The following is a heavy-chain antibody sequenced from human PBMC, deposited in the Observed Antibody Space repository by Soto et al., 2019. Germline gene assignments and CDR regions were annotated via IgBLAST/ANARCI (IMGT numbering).Heavy chain of an antibody. Sequence: SETLSLTCTVSGGSISSYYWRWIRQPPGKGLEWIGYIYYSGSTNYNPSLKSRVTISVDTSKNQFSLKLSSVTAADTAVYYCARLYGLDAFDSWGQGTIVTDSS. J-gene: IGHJ3*02. D-gene: IGHD3-16*02. CDR3: ARLYGLDAFDS. CDR1: GGSISSYY. V-gene: IGHV4-59*08. CDR2: IYYSGST.